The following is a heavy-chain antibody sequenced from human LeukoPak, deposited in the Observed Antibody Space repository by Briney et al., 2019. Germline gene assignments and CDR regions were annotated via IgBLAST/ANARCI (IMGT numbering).Heavy chain of an antibody. CDR1: GYTFTSYG. D-gene: IGHD2-21*02. CDR2: ISAYNGNT. J-gene: IGHJ4*02. Sequence: VSVKVSCKASGYTFTSYGNSWVRQAPGQGLEWMGWISAYNGNTNYAQKLQGRVTMTTDTSTSTAYMELRSLRSDDTAVYYCASHIYCGGDCSGPFDYWGQGTLVTVSS. V-gene: IGHV1-18*01. CDR3: ASHIYCGGDCSGPFDY.